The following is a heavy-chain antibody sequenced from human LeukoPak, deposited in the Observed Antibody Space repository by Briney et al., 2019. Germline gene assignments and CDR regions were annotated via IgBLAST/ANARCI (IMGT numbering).Heavy chain of an antibody. CDR1: GGSISSGGYY. D-gene: IGHD4-17*01. V-gene: IGHV4-30-2*01. CDR3: ARVQTDDYGERDAFDI. CDR2: IYHSGST. Sequence: SETLSLTCTVSGGSISSGGYYWSWIRQPPGKGLEWIGYIYHSGSTYYNPSLKSRVTISVDTSKNQFSLKLSSVTAADTAVYYCARVQTDDYGERDAFDIWGQGTMVTVSS. J-gene: IGHJ3*02.